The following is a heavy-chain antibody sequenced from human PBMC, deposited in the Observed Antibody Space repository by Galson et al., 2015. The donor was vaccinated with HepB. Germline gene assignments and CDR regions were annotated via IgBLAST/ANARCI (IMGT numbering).Heavy chain of an antibody. CDR2: ISGSGGST. D-gene: IGHD4-11*01. CDR1: GFTFSSYA. Sequence: SLRLSCAASGFTFSSYAMSWVRQAPGKGLEWVSAISGSGGSTYYADSVKGRFTIPRDNSKNTLYLQMNSLRAEDTAVYYCAKENSNYLFGYYYYGMDVWGQGTTVTVSS. J-gene: IGHJ6*02. V-gene: IGHV3-23*01. CDR3: AKENSNYLFGYYYYGMDV.